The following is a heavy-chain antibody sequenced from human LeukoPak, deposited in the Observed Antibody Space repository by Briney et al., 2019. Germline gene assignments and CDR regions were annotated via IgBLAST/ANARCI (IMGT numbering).Heavy chain of an antibody. CDR3: TRDSSGSSVGTGFDY. CDR1: GYTFTSYY. CDR2: INPSGGST. D-gene: IGHD1-26*01. Sequence: GASVKVSCKASGYTFTSYYMHWVRQAPGQGLEWMGMINPSGGSTNYGQKFQGRVTMSRDTSTSTAYMELSSLRYEDTAVYYCTRDSSGSSVGTGFDYWGQGTLVTVSS. V-gene: IGHV1-46*01. J-gene: IGHJ4*02.